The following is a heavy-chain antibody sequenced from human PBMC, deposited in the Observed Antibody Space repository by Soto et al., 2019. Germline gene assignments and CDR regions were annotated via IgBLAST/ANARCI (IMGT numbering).Heavy chain of an antibody. Sequence: QVQLQESGPGLVKPSQTLSLTCTVSGGSIRGGGYYWSWIRQHPGQGLEWIGYIFYSGNSFYNPSLKSGVTISVDTSKNQFSLQLSSVTAADTAIYYCARLSSLYYNSDYGGYYFDYWGQGTLVSVSS. D-gene: IGHD3-10*01. CDR2: IFYSGNS. J-gene: IGHJ4*02. V-gene: IGHV4-31*03. CDR1: GGSIRGGGYY. CDR3: ARLSSLYYNSDYGGYYFDY.